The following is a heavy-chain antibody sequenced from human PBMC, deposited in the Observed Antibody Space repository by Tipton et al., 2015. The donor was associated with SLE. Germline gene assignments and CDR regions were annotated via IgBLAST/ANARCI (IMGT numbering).Heavy chain of an antibody. V-gene: IGHV4-39*01. CDR1: GGSISSSSYY. CDR2: IYYSGST. D-gene: IGHD3-22*01. J-gene: IGHJ3*02. CDR3: ARRNYYDSQDAFDI. Sequence: TLSLTCTVSGGSISSSSYYWGWIRQPPGKGLEWIGSIYYSGSTYYNPSLKSRVTISVDTSKNQFSLKLSSVTAADTAVYYRARRNYYDSQDAFDIWGQGTMVTVSS.